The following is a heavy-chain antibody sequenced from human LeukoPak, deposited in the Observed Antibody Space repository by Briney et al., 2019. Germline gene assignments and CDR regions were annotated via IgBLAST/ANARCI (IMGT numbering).Heavy chain of an antibody. CDR1: GFTFSSYW. CDR3: ARAAPADVYYYYYMDV. J-gene: IGHJ6*03. V-gene: IGHV3-7*04. Sequence: TGGSLRLSCAASGFTFSSYWMHWVRQAPGKGLEWVANIKQDGSEKYYVDSVKGRFTISRDNAKNSLYLQMNSLRAEDTAVYYCARAAPADVYYYYYMDVWGKGTTVTVSS. CDR2: IKQDGSEK.